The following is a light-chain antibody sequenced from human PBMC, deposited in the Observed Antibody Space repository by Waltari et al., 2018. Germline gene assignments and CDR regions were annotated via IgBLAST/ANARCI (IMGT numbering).Light chain of an antibody. J-gene: IGLJ2*01. V-gene: IGLV2-23*02. CDR3: CSYGGVNTLGVL. CDR1: SADVGGYNL. Sequence: QSALTQPASVSGSPGQSITIPCTGSSADVGGYNLVSWYQHHPGQAPRPLIYEVNERPSGIPSRFSGSKSGNTASLTISGLQIEDEADYYCCSYGGVNTLGVLFGGGSKLTV. CDR2: EVN.